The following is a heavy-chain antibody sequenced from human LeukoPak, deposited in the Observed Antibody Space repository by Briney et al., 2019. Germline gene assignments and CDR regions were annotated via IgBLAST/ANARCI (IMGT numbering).Heavy chain of an antibody. V-gene: IGHV1-2*02. CDR2: INPNNGDT. D-gene: IGHD3-9*01. J-gene: IGHJ4*02. CDR3: ARDGRYDILTGYQDF. CDR1: GYIFTTYF. Sequence: ASVTVSCKASGYIFTTYFIHWVRQAPGQGREWMGWINPNNGDTNYVQKFQGRVTMTRDTSISTAYMELTRLRSDDTALYYCARDGRYDILTGYQDFWGQGTLVTVSS.